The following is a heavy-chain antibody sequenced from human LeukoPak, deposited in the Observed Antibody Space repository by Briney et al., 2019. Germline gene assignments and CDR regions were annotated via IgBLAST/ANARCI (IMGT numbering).Heavy chain of an antibody. Sequence: SVKVSCEASGGTFSTYAIDWVRQAPGQGLEWVGGIIPIFGTANYAQKFQGRVTITADESTSTAYMELSSLRSEDTAVYYCARRGAGDSSGYYLDYWGQGTLVTVSS. J-gene: IGHJ4*02. D-gene: IGHD3-22*01. CDR2: IIPIFGTA. V-gene: IGHV1-69*13. CDR1: GGTFSTYA. CDR3: ARRGAGDSSGYYLDY.